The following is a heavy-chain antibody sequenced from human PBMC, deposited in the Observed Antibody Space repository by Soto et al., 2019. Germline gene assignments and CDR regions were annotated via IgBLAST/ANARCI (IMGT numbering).Heavy chain of an antibody. Sequence: PSETLSLTCTVSGGSVSSGSYYWSWIRQPPGKGLEWIGYIYYSGSTNYNPSLKSRVTISVDTPKNQFSLKLSSVTAADTAVYYCARADKWEPDAFDIWGQGTMVTVSS. CDR2: IYYSGST. CDR1: GGSVSSGSYY. V-gene: IGHV4-61*01. D-gene: IGHD1-26*01. J-gene: IGHJ3*02. CDR3: ARADKWEPDAFDI.